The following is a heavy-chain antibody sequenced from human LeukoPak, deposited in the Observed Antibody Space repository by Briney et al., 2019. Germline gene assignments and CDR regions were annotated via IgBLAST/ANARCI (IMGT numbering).Heavy chain of an antibody. CDR3: ANEIRPNDY. CDR1: AFAFSNHA. J-gene: IGHJ4*02. D-gene: IGHD4-17*01. V-gene: IGHV3-23*01. CDR2: ISISGGTT. Sequence: GGSLRLSCTASAFAFSNHAMSWVRQAPGKGLEWVSSISISGGTTYYADSVKGRFTISRENSKSTLYLQMNNLRADDTAVYYCANEIRPNDYWGQGTLVTVSS.